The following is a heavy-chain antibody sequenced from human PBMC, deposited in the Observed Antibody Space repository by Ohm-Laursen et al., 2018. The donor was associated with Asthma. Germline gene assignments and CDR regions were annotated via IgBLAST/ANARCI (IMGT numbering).Heavy chain of an antibody. CDR1: GYTFSRYS. CDR3: AKDVFAGPNVVVVTAADC. J-gene: IGHJ4*02. D-gene: IGHD2-21*02. Sequence: GSLRLSCAASGYTFSRYSIHWVRQFPGKGLEWVAGVSANSGKTRYADSVKGRFTISRDNPKNILYLQMNSLRADDTAVYFCAKDVFAGPNVVVVTAADCWGQGTLVTVSA. CDR2: VSANSGKT. V-gene: IGHV3-23*01.